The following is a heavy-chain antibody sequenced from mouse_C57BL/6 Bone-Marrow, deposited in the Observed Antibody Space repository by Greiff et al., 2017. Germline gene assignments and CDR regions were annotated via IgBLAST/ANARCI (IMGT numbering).Heavy chain of an antibody. CDR3: ARVRLRRDFDY. CDR1: GFTFSSYA. D-gene: IGHD2-4*01. J-gene: IGHJ2*01. V-gene: IGHV5-4*03. CDR2: ISDGGSYT. Sequence: EVKLMESGGGLVKPGGSLKLSCAASGFTFSSYAMSWVRQTPEKRLEWVATISDGGSYTYYPDNVKGRFTISRDNAKNNLYLQMSHLNSEDTAMYYCARVRLRRDFDYWGQGTTLTVSS.